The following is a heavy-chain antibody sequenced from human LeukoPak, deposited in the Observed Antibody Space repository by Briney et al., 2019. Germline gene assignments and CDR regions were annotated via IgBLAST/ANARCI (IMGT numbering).Heavy chain of an antibody. CDR1: GGSINTYY. J-gene: IGHJ6*03. V-gene: IGHV4-59*01. CDR2: IFYTRST. CDR3: ARHKSGYYMDV. Sequence: PSETLSLTCTVSGGSINTYYWSWIRQPPGKGLEWIGYIFYTRSTNYKPSLKSRVTISVDTSKNKFSLKLSSVTAADTAVYYCARHKSGYYMDVWGKGTTVTVSS.